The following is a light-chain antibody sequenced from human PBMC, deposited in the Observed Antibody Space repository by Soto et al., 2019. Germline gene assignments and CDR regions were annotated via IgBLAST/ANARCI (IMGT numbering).Light chain of an antibody. CDR2: EAS. V-gene: IGKV1-27*01. J-gene: IGKJ1*01. CDR1: QGIRHY. CDR3: QNFDRAPQT. Sequence: DIQMTQSPSSLSASVGDRVTITCRASQGIRHYLAWYQQKPGKVPKLLIYEASNLQSGVPSRFRGGGSGTEFTLTISSLQPEDVATYYCQNFDRAPQTFGQGTQVDI.